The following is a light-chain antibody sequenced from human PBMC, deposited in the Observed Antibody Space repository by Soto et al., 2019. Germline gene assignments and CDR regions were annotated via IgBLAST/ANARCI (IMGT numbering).Light chain of an antibody. CDR2: AAS. V-gene: IGKV1-39*01. Sequence: DIQMTQSPSSLSASVGDRVTITCRASQSISSYLNWYQQKPGKAPKLLIYAASSLQSGVPSRFRGRESATDLTLTISSLEHEDFATYYCQQSYSTLRTVGPGTKVDIK. CDR1: QSISSY. J-gene: IGKJ3*01. CDR3: QQSYSTLRT.